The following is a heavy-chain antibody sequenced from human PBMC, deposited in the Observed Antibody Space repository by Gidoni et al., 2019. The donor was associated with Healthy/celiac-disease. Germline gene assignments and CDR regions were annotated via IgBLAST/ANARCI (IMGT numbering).Heavy chain of an antibody. CDR1: GYSLTSYW. CDR2: IYPGDSDT. Sequence: EVQLVPSGAEVKKPGESLKIYCKGSGYSLTSYWIGWGRQMPGKGLEWMGIIYPGDSDTRYSPSFQGKVTISADKSISTAYLQWSSLKASDTAMYYCARHDSSSSVYAFDIWGQGTMVTVSS. V-gene: IGHV5-51*01. CDR3: ARHDSSSSVYAFDI. D-gene: IGHD6-6*01. J-gene: IGHJ3*02.